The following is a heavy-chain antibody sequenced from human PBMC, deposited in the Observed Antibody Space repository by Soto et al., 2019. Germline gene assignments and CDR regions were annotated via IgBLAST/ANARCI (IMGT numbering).Heavy chain of an antibody. CDR2: INSDGSST. D-gene: IGHD2-2*01. J-gene: IGHJ3*02. V-gene: IGHV3-74*01. Sequence: GGSLRLSCAASGFTFSSYWMHWVRQAPGKGLVWVSRINSDGSSTSYADSVKGRFTISRDNTKNTLYLQMNRLRAEDTAVYYCARVRNSYCSSTSCPDAFDIWGQGTMVTVSS. CDR1: GFTFSSYW. CDR3: ARVRNSYCSSTSCPDAFDI.